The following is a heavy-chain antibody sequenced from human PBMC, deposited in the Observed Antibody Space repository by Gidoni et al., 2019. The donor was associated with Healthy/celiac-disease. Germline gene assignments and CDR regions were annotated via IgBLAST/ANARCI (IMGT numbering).Heavy chain of an antibody. CDR3: AKDPPGFRYGALSFDY. J-gene: IGHJ4*02. V-gene: IGHV3-23*01. D-gene: IGHD5-18*01. CDR2: ISGSGGST. Sequence: EMQLLESGGGLVQPGGSLRLYCAASGFTFSSYAMSWVRQAPGKGLELVSAISGSGGSTYYADSVKGLFTISRDNSKNTLYLQMNSLRAEDTAVYYCAKDPPGFRYGALSFDYWGQGTLVTVSS. CDR1: GFTFSSYA.